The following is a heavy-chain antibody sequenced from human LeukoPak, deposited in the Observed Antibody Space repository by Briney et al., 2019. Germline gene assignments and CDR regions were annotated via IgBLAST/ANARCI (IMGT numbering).Heavy chain of an antibody. CDR1: GFTFSSYG. J-gene: IGHJ4*02. Sequence: GALRLSWAASGFTFSSYGMHWVRQAPGKGLEWGAVISYDGSNKYYADSVKGRFTISRDNSKNTLYLQMNSLRAEDTAVYYCAVVWIQLWSAFDYWGQGTLVTVSS. V-gene: IGHV3-30*03. D-gene: IGHD5-18*01. CDR3: AVVWIQLWSAFDY. CDR2: ISYDGSNK.